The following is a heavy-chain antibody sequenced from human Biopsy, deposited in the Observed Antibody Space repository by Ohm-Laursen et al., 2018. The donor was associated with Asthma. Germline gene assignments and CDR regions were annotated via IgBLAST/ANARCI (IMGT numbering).Heavy chain of an antibody. D-gene: IGHD3-16*01. Sequence: SDTLSLTCTVSGGSISSSSYYWGWIRRPPGKGLEFIGTIYYSGSTYYNPSLKSRVTLSVDASKNQFSLKLTSVTAADTAVYFCARRGGLERYFDYWGQGTLVTVSS. CDR2: IYYSGST. J-gene: IGHJ4*02. CDR3: ARRGGLERYFDY. CDR1: GGSISSSSYY. V-gene: IGHV4-39*01.